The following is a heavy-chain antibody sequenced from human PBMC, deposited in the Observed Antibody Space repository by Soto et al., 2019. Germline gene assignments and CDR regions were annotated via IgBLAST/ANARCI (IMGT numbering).Heavy chain of an antibody. CDR1: GFTFSSYA. CDR3: ARYIPGVRYYGMDV. Sequence: EVQLLESGGGLVQPGGSLRLSCAASGFTFSSYAMKWVRQAPGKGLEWVSLIGDSGTPTYYADSVKGRFTISRDNSGNTLFLEMYSLRAEDTAVYYCARYIPGVRYYGMDVWGQGTTVTVSS. CDR2: IGDSGTPT. V-gene: IGHV3-23*01. J-gene: IGHJ6*02. D-gene: IGHD2-2*01.